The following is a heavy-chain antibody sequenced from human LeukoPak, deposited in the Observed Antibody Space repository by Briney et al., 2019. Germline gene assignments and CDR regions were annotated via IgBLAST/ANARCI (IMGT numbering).Heavy chain of an antibody. Sequence: PSETLSLTCAVYGGSFSGYYWSWIRQPPGKGLEWIGEINHSVNTKYNPSLKSRVTISVDTSKNQFSLKLNSVTAADTAVYYCPSRGGTRFRFTAYSSSSRAAWAKGTTVTASS. V-gene: IGHV4-34*01. CDR1: GGSFSGYY. CDR3: PSRGGTRFRFTAYSSSSRAA. CDR2: INHSVNT. D-gene: IGHD3-10*01. J-gene: IGHJ6*03.